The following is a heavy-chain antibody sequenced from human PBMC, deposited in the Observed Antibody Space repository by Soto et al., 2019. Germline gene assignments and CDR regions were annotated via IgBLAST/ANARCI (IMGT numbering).Heavy chain of an antibody. D-gene: IGHD4-17*01. CDR1: GFTLNSYW. J-gene: IGHJ6*03. CDR3: AIGGYGDYYYYHYYMDV. V-gene: IGHV3-74*01. CDR2: INSDGSST. Sequence: EVQLVESGGDLVQPGGSMRLSCAASGFTLNSYWMYWVRQAPGKGLMWVSRINSDGSSTSYADSVKGRFTISRDNAKNTLSLQINSLRAEDTAVYYCAIGGYGDYYYYHYYMDVWGKGTTITVSS.